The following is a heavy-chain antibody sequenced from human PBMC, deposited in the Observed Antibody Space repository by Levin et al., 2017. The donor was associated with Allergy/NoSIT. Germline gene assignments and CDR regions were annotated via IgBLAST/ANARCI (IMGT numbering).Heavy chain of an antibody. V-gene: IGHV4-34*01. J-gene: IGHJ6*02. CDR2: INHSGST. Sequence: SETLSLTCAVYGGSFSGYYWSWIRQPPGKGLEWIGEINHSGSTNYNPSLKSRVTISVDTSKNQFSLKLSSVTAADTAVYYCARLGGRHTAMVYYYYYGMDVWGQGTTVTVSS. CDR1: GGSFSGYY. D-gene: IGHD5-18*01. CDR3: ARLGGRHTAMVYYYYYGMDV.